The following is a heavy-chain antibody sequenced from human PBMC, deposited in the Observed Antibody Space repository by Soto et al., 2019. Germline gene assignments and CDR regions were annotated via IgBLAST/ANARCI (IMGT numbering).Heavy chain of an antibody. CDR2: IWYDGSNK. J-gene: IGHJ4*02. CDR1: VSTFRSSG. CDR3: ARRPYVGAWLDY. Sequence: PGLSLRPARTSPVSTFRSSGMHRVRQAPGKGLEWVAVIWYDGSNKYYADSVKGRFTISRDNSKNPLYLQMNSLRDEDTAVYYCARRPYVGAWLDYWGQGT. D-gene: IGHD3-16*01. V-gene: IGHV3-33*01.